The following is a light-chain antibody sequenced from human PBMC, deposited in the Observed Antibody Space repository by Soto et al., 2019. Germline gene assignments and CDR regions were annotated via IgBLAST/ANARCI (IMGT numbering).Light chain of an antibody. CDR3: TSYTSNTFVV. CDR1: NSEVGGFNY. V-gene: IGLV2-14*01. Sequence: QSALTQPASVSGSPGQSSTISCAGTNSEVGGFNYVSWYQHHPGKAPKLMIYEVSNRPSGVSNRFSGFKSGNTASLTISGRQAGDEGAYYWTSYTSNTFVVVGGGAKLTVL. CDR2: EVS. J-gene: IGLJ2*01.